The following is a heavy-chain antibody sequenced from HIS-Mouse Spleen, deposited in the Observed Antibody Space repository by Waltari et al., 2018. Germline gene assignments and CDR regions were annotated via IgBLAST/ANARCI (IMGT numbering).Heavy chain of an antibody. CDR2: INPNSGGT. CDR1: GYTLTGLH. J-gene: IGHJ4*02. Sequence: QVQLVQSGAEVKKPGASVKVPCTASGYTLTGLHMHWVRQAPGQGLAWRGWINPNSGGTNYAQKFQGRVTMTRDTSISTAYMELSRLRSDDTAVYYCARVYSSSWRGFDYWGQGTLVTVSS. CDR3: ARVYSSSWRGFDY. V-gene: IGHV1-2*02. D-gene: IGHD6-6*01.